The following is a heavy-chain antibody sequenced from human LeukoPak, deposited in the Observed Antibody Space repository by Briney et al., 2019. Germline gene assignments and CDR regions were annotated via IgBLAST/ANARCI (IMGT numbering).Heavy chain of an antibody. V-gene: IGHV1-2*02. CDR1: GYSFSGYF. CDR2: IHPNSGGT. D-gene: IGHD2-15*01. J-gene: IGHJ4*02. Sequence: GASVKVSCKASGYSFSGYFIHWVRQAPGQGLGWMGWIHPNSGGTNSAQKFQGRVTMSRDTSNNTAYMELSRLRSDDTAVYYCARDPTNCSGGSCYPSYLDYWGQGTLVTVSS. CDR3: ARDPTNCSGGSCYPSYLDY.